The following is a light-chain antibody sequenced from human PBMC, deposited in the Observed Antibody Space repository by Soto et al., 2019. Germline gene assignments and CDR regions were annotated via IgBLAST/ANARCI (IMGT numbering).Light chain of an antibody. CDR2: DAS. J-gene: IGKJ4*01. Sequence: DIQMTQSPSSLSASAGDRVTITCQATHDITNFLNWYQQKPGKAPKLLINDASNLETGVPSRFSGSGSGTYFTSTISSLQPEDIATYYCQQYESLPITFGGGTKVEIK. CDR1: HDITNF. CDR3: QQYESLPIT. V-gene: IGKV1-33*01.